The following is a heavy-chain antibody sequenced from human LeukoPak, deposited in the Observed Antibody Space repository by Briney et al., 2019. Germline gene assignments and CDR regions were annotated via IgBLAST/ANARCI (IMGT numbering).Heavy chain of an antibody. J-gene: IGHJ4*02. D-gene: IGHD4-17*01. CDR3: ARADYGDYDHYFDY. CDR2: IRSDGSNK. CDR1: GFTFRDYD. V-gene: IGHV3-30*02. Sequence: GGSLRLSCAASGFTFRDYDMHWVRRTPGKGLEWVAFIRSDGSNKYYTDSVKGRFTISRDNSKNTLYLQMNSLRPEDTAVYYCARADYGDYDHYFDYWGQGTLVTVSS.